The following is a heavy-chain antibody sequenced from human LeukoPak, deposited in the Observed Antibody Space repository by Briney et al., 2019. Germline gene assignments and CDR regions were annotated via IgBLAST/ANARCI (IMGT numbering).Heavy chain of an antibody. CDR2: IYTSGST. CDR1: GGSISSYY. V-gene: IGHV4-4*07. J-gene: IGHJ4*02. CDR3: ARDPAGSSWFDY. Sequence: SETLSLTCTVSGGSISSYYWNWIRQPAGKGLEWIGRIYTSGSTDYNPSLKSRLTMSVDTSKNQFSLKLSSVTAADTAVYYCARDPAGSSWFDYWGQGTLVTVSS. D-gene: IGHD6-13*01.